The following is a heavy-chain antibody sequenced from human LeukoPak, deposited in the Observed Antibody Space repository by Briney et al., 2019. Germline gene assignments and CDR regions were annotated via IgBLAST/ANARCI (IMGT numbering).Heavy chain of an antibody. J-gene: IGHJ4*02. V-gene: IGHV7-4-1*02. CDR3: ARSYTVTLGFDY. D-gene: IGHD4-17*01. CDR1: GYTFTTYA. CDR2: INTNTGNP. Sequence: ASVKVSCKASGYTFTTYAMNWVRQAPGQGLVWMGWINTNTGNPTYARGFTGRFVFSLDTLVSTAYLQISSLKAEDTAVYYCARSYTVTLGFDYWGQGTLVTVSS.